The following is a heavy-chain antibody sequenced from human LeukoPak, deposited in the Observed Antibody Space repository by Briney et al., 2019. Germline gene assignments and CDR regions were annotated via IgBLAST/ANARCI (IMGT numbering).Heavy chain of an antibody. CDR1: GFTFVSYS. Sequence: GGSLRLSCAASGFTFVSYSFNWVRQAPGKGLERVSSINTVGSYIYYADSVKGRFTISRDNAENSVYLQMNSLRVEDTAVYYCARLRRNSDSGGYYYYYDYWGQGTLVTVSS. D-gene: IGHD3-22*01. V-gene: IGHV3-21*01. J-gene: IGHJ4*02. CDR3: ARLRRNSDSGGYYYYYDY. CDR2: INTVGSYI.